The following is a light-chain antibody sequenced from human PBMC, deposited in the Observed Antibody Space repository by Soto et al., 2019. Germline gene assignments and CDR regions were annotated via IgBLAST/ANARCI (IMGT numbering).Light chain of an antibody. CDR1: QRVITS. Sequence: EIVLPQSPATLSLSPGERANLSCRASQRVITSLASYQQKPGQAPRLLLYCASTRAPGIAARFSGSGSGTEFTLTISSLQSEDFAVYYCQQYNKWPPITFGQGTRLEIK. V-gene: IGKV3-15*01. J-gene: IGKJ5*01. CDR3: QQYNKWPPIT. CDR2: CAS.